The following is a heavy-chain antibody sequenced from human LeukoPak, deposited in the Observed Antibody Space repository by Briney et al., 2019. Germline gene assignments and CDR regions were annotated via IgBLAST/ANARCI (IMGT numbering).Heavy chain of an antibody. CDR2: LSYTGKT. V-gene: IGHV4-59*02. CDR1: GVSVSTSH. D-gene: IGHD2/OR15-2a*01. Sequence: ASEALSLTCNVSGVSVSTSHWNWIRQRPGKGLEWIGCLSYTGKTDYNPSLKSRVSISLVSSNNHFSLKLTSVTAADTAVYYCSEGYFEPFDHWGQGILVTVSS. CDR3: SEGYFEPFDH. J-gene: IGHJ4*02.